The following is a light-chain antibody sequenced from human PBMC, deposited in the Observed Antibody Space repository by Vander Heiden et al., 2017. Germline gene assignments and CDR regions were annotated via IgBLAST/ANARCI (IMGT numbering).Light chain of an antibody. CDR1: SSNVGSNT. J-gene: IGLJ3*02. Sequence: QSVLTHPPSASGTPGQRVTISCYGRSSNVGSNTVKWYQQLPETAPKLLIYSNNQRPSGVPDRFSGSKSGTSDSLAISGLQSEDEADYYCAAWDDSLFWVFGGGTKLTVL. CDR3: AAWDDSLFWV. V-gene: IGLV1-44*01. CDR2: SNN.